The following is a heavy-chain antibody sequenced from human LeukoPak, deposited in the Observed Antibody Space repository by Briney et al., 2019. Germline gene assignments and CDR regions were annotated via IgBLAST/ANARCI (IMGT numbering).Heavy chain of an antibody. D-gene: IGHD6-19*01. CDR1: GYTFTSYG. J-gene: IGHJ3*02. CDR3: AREADSSGWYEGAFDI. V-gene: IGHV1-18*01. CDR2: ISAYNGNT. Sequence: GASVKVSCKASGYTFTSYGINWVRQAPRQGLEWMGWISAYNGNTNYAQKLQGRVTMTTDTSTSTAYMELRSLRSDDTAVYYCAREADSSGWYEGAFDIWGQGTMVTVSS.